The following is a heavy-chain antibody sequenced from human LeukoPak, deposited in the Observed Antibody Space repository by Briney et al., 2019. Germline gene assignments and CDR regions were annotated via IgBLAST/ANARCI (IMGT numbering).Heavy chain of an antibody. Sequence: PSETLSLTCAVSGDSISSGGYYWTWIRQHPGKGLEWIGNIYYSGSTYYNPSLRSRVIISVDTSKNQFSLRLNSVTAADTAVYYCARDEGWFDPWGQGALVTVSS. V-gene: IGHV4-31*11. CDR1: GDSISSGGYY. CDR2: IYYSGST. J-gene: IGHJ5*02. CDR3: ARDEGWFDP.